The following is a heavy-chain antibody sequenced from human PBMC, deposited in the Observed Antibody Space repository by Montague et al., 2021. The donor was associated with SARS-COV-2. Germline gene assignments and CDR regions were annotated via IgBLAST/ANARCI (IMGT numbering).Heavy chain of an antibody. Sequence: SLRLSCAASGFIFSSYGMHWVRQAPGKGLEWVSYISNSGDTKYYADSVKGRFTISRDNAKNSLYLQMSSLRAEDTAVYYCARAGEDYYYDSSGFLYWGQGILVTVSS. J-gene: IGHJ4*02. CDR2: ISNSGDTK. CDR1: GFIFSSYG. CDR3: ARAGEDYYYDSSGFLY. D-gene: IGHD3-22*01. V-gene: IGHV3-48*03.